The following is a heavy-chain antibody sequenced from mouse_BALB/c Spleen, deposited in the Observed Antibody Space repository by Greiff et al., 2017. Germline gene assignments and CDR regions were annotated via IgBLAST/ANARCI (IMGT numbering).Heavy chain of an antibody. CDR1: GFNIKDYY. CDR3: AVTTGAFFAY. J-gene: IGHJ3*01. D-gene: IGHD1-1*01. CDR2: IDPENGNT. V-gene: IGHV14-1*02. Sequence: EVKLQQSGAELVRPGALVKLSCKASGFNIKDYYMHWVKQRPEQGLEWIGWIDPENGNTIYDPKFQGKASITADTSSNTAYLQLSSLTSEDTAVYYCAVTTGAFFAYWGQGTLVTVSA.